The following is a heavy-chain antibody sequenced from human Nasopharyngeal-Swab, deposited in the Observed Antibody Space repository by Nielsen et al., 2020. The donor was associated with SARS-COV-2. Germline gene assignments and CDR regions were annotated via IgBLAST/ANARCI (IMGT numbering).Heavy chain of an antibody. CDR1: GFTFSSYS. CDR2: ISSSSTYI. V-gene: IGHV3-21*01. Sequence: LKISCAASGFTFSSYSMNWVRQAPGKGLEWVSSISSSSTYIYYADSVKGRFTISRDNAKNSLYLQMNSLRAEDTAVYYCAGAYGSGSYFAFDLWGQGTMVTVSS. D-gene: IGHD3-10*01. CDR3: AGAYGSGSYFAFDL. J-gene: IGHJ3*01.